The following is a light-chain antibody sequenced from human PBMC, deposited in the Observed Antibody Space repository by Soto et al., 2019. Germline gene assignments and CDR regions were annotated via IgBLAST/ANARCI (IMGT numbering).Light chain of an antibody. Sequence: QSVLTQPPSVSGAPGQRVTISCTGSSSNIGAGYDVHWYQQLPGTAPKLLIYGNSNRPSGVPDRFSGSKSGTSASLAITGLQDEDEADYYCQFTDSSLVFGGGTKLTVL. CDR2: GNS. J-gene: IGLJ2*01. CDR1: SSNIGAGYD. CDR3: QFTDSSLV. V-gene: IGLV1-40*01.